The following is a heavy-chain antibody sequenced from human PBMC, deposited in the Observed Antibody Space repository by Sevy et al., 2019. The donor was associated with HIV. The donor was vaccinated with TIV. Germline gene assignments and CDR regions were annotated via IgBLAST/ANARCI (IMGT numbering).Heavy chain of an antibody. CDR2: ISWNSGSI. J-gene: IGHJ6*02. CDR1: GFTFDDYA. V-gene: IGHV3-9*01. D-gene: IGHD3-10*01. Sequence: GGSLRLSCAASGFTFDDYAMYWVRQAPGKGLEWVSGISWNSGSIVYADSVKGRFTISRNNAKNSFYLQMNSLRAEDTVLYCWAKDIFGRCCGSGKGGMDVWGQGTTVTVSS. CDR3: AKDIFGRCCGSGKGGMDV.